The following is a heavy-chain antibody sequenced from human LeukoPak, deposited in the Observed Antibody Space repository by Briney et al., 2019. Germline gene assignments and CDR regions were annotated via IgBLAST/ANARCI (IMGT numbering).Heavy chain of an antibody. CDR3: ARDNIVVVAATKAYYFDY. J-gene: IGHJ4*02. CDR1: GGSISSSNW. D-gene: IGHD2-15*01. CDR2: IYHSGST. Sequence: PSETLSLACAVSGGSISSSNWWSWVRQPPGKGLEWIGEIYHSGSTNYNPSLKSRVTISVDTSKNQFSLKLSSVTAADTAVYYCARDNIVVVAATKAYYFDYWGQGTLVTVSS. V-gene: IGHV4-4*02.